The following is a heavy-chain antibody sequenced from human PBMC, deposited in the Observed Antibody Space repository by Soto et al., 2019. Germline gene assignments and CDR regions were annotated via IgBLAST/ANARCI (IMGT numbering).Heavy chain of an antibody. Sequence: QVQLVQSGAEVKKPGASVKVSCKASGYTFTSYGISWVRQAPGQGLEWMGWISAYNGNTNYAQKLQGRVTMTTDTSTSTAYMELRSMRSDDTAVYYCARDRGVYCSGSSCTLDYWGQGTLVTVSS. CDR2: ISAYNGNT. J-gene: IGHJ4*02. D-gene: IGHD2-15*01. CDR1: GYTFTSYG. CDR3: ARDRGVYCSGSSCTLDY. V-gene: IGHV1-18*01.